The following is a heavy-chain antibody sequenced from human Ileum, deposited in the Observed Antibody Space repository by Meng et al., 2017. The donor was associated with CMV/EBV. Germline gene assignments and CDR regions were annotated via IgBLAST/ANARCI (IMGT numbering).Heavy chain of an antibody. CDR1: GFTFTLYA. J-gene: IGHJ6*02. V-gene: IGHV3-21*01. CDR3: AIVHYQLPYYYYGMDV. D-gene: IGHD2-2*01. Sequence: GESLKISCAASGFTFTLYAVNWVRQAPGKGLEWVSSISSSGSYISYADSVTGRFTISRDNAKSSLYLQMNSLRAEDTAVYYCAIVHYQLPYYYYGMDVWGQGTTVTVSS. CDR2: ISSSGSYI.